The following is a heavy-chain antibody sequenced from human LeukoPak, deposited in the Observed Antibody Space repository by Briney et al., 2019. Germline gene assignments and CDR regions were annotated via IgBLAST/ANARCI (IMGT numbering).Heavy chain of an antibody. CDR2: IYYSRST. Sequence: SETLSLTCTVSGGSISSYYWSWVRQPPGKGLEWIGYIYYSRSTNYNPSLKSRVTISVDTSKNQFSLKLSSVTAADTAVYYCARSGWLGDAFDIWGQGTMVTISS. V-gene: IGHV4-59*01. D-gene: IGHD6-19*01. CDR1: GGSISSYY. CDR3: ARSGWLGDAFDI. J-gene: IGHJ3*02.